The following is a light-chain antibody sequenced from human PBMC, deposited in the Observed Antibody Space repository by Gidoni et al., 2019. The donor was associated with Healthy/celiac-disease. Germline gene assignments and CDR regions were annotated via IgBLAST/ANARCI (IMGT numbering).Light chain of an antibody. Sequence: QSALTQPASVSESPGQSITISCTGTSSDVGGYNYVSLYQQHPGKAPKLMIYDVSNRPSGVSNRFSGSKSGNTASLTISGLQAEDEADYYCSSYTSSSTVVFGGGTKLTVL. V-gene: IGLV2-14*03. CDR3: SSYTSSSTVV. CDR1: SSDVGGYNY. CDR2: DVS. J-gene: IGLJ2*01.